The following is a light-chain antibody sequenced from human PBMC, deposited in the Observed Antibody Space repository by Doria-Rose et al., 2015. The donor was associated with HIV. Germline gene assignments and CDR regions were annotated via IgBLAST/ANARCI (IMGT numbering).Light chain of an antibody. CDR3: QSYDSSLSGYV. J-gene: IGLJ1*01. CDR2: GNI. CDR1: SSNIGAGYD. Sequence: QTVVTQEPSVSEAPGQRVTISCTGSSSNIGAGYDVYWYQQLPGTAPKLLIYGNINRPSGVPDRISGSKSGTSASLAITGLQAEDEADYYCQSYDSSLSGYVFGTGTKVTVL. V-gene: IGLV1-40*01.